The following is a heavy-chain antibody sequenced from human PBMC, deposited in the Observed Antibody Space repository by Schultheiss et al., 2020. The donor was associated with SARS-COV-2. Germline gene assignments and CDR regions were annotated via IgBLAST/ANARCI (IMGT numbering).Heavy chain of an antibody. CDR3: ARDPRRSHCSRTTCLGIDV. V-gene: IGHV1-46*01. CDR2: INPSGGST. CDR1: GFTFSSYG. J-gene: IGHJ6*02. Sequence: GGSLRLSCSASGFTFSSYGMHWVRQAPGQGLEWMGIINPSGGSTSYAQKFQGRVTMTRDTSTSTVYMELSSLRSEDTAVYYCARDPRRSHCSRTTCLGIDVWGQGTTVTVSS. D-gene: IGHD2-2*01.